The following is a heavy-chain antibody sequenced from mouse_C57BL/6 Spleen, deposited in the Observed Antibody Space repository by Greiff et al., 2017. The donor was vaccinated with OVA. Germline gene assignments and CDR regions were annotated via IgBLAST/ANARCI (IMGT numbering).Heavy chain of an antibody. Sequence: QVQLQQPGAELVKPGASVKLSCKASGYTFTSYWMHWVKQRPGQGLEWIGMIHPNSGSTNYNEKFKSKATLTVDKSSSTAYMQLSSLTSEDSAVYDCARSNKGQWYFDYWGQGTTLTVSS. CDR3: ARSNKGQWYFDY. CDR1: GYTFTSYW. V-gene: IGHV1-64*01. J-gene: IGHJ2*01. CDR2: IHPNSGST. D-gene: IGHD6-1*01.